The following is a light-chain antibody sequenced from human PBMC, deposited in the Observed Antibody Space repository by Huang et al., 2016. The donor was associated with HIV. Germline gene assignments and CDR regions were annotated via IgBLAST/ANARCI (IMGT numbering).Light chain of an antibody. J-gene: IGKJ4*01. Sequence: DIVMTQSPLSLSVTPGEPASISCRSSQSLLHRNGNNYLDWYLQKPGQSPQLLIYVASSRASGIPDRFNGSGSGTDFTLKISRVEAEDVGVYYCMQALQTPRTFGGGTKVEVK. CDR3: MQALQTPRT. CDR1: QSLLHRNGNNY. CDR2: VAS. V-gene: IGKV2-28*01.